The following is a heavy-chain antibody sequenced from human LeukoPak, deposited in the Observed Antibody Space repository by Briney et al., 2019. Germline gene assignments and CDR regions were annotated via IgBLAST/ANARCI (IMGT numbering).Heavy chain of an antibody. V-gene: IGHV3-7*01. CDR3: ARGARGSSSGYSWFDY. D-gene: IGHD3-22*01. Sequence: GGSLRLSCAASGFIFGDYWMTWVRQAPGKGLEWVANIKQGGSEEHYVDSVKGRFTISRDNARNSLFVQMNSLRVEDTALYYCARGARGSSSGYSWFDYWGQGTLVTVSS. J-gene: IGHJ4*02. CDR2: IKQGGSEE. CDR1: GFIFGDYW.